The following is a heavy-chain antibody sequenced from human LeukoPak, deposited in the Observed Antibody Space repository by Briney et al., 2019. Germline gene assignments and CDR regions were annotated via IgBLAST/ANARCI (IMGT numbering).Heavy chain of an antibody. J-gene: IGHJ4*02. D-gene: IGHD3-22*01. CDR1: GFTFSSYW. Sequence: TGGSLRLSCAASGFTFSSYWMHWVRQATGKGLVWVSRINSDGSSTIYADSVKGRFTISRDNAKNTLYLQMNSLRAEDTAVYYCARAGYYYDSSGYYEFDYWGQGTLVTVSS. V-gene: IGHV3-74*01. CDR3: ARAGYYYDSSGYYEFDY. CDR2: INSDGSST.